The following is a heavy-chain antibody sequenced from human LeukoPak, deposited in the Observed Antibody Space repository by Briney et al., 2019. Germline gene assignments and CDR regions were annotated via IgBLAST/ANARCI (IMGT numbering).Heavy chain of an antibody. CDR3: ARVTYYDILTGYPRVFDY. CDR2: IIPSFGTA. V-gene: IGHV1-69*06. CDR1: GGTFSSYS. D-gene: IGHD3-9*01. Sequence: ATVKVSCKASGGTFSSYSISWVRQAPGQGLEWMGGIIPSFGTANYAQKYQGRVTITADKSTSTAFMELSSLRSEHTAVYYCARVTYYDILTGYPRVFDYWGQGTLVTVSS. J-gene: IGHJ4*02.